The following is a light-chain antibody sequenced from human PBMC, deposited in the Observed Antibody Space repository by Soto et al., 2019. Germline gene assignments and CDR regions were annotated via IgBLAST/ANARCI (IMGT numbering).Light chain of an antibody. CDR2: GAS. V-gene: IGKV3-15*01. J-gene: IGKJ1*01. CDR3: QQYFNWPLTWT. CDR1: QSIRTN. Sequence: EIGLTQSPATLSVSAGETVTLSCRASQSIRTNVAWYQQIPGQSPRLLVYGASTRATGVPARFSGSGSGVEFTLTISSLQSEDSAFYYCQQYFNWPLTWTFGPGTKVDIK.